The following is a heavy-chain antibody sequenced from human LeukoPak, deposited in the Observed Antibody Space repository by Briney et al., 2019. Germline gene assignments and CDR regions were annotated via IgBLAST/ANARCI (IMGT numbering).Heavy chain of an antibody. CDR1: GGSISSYY. CDR2: IYYSGST. D-gene: IGHD6-6*01. Sequence: SETLSLTCTVSGGSISSYYWSWIRQPPGKGLEWIGYIYYSGSTNYNPSLKSRVTISVDTSKNQFSLKLSSVTAADTAVYYCAREQQLAAADWFDPWGQGTLATVSS. CDR3: AREQQLAAADWFDP. J-gene: IGHJ5*02. V-gene: IGHV4-59*01.